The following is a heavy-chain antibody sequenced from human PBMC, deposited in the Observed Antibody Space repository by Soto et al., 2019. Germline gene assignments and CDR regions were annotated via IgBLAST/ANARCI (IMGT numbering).Heavy chain of an antibody. D-gene: IGHD6-19*01. CDR2: ISYDGSNK. J-gene: IGHJ6*02. Sequence: GGSLRLSCAASGFTFSSYGMHWVRQAPGKGLEWVAAISYDGSNKYYADSVKGRFTISRDNSKNTLYLQMNSLRAEDTAVDYGAKDQGSSGWYDAEGYYYGMDVWGQGTTVTVSS. V-gene: IGHV3-30*18. CDR1: GFTFSSYG. CDR3: AKDQGSSGWYDAEGYYYGMDV.